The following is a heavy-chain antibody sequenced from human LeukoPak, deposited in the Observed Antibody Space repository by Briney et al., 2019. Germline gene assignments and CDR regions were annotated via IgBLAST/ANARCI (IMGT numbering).Heavy chain of an antibody. V-gene: IGHV3-33*08. CDR3: ARDSGSGWYALSHHWFDP. CDR1: GFSFSSYG. Sequence: PGRSLRLSCAASGFSFSSYGMHWVRQAPGKGLEWVAVIWYDGSNKYYADSVKGRFTISRDNSKNTLYLQMSSLRAEDTAVYYCARDSGSGWYALSHHWFDPWGQGTLVTVSS. J-gene: IGHJ5*02. D-gene: IGHD6-13*01. CDR2: IWYDGSNK.